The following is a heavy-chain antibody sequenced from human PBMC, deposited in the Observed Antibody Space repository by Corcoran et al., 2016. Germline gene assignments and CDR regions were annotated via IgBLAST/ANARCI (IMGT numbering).Heavy chain of an antibody. CDR2: IIPIFGTA. V-gene: IGHV1-69*01. Sequence: QVQLVQSGAEVKKPGSSVKVSCKASGGTFSSYAISWVRQAPGQGLEWMGGIIPIFGTANYAQKFQGRVTITADESTSTAYMELSSLRSEDTAVYYCASHGRIMISFGGFPGRGYYYYAMDVWGQGTTVTVSS. CDR3: ASHGRIMISFGGFPGRGYYYYAMDV. J-gene: IGHJ6*02. CDR1: GGTFSSYA. D-gene: IGHD3-16*01.